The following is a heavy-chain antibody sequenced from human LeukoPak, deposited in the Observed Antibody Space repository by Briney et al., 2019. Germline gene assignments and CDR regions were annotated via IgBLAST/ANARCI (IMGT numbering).Heavy chain of an antibody. D-gene: IGHD3-10*02. J-gene: IGHJ5*02. CDR1: GGSISSYY. Sequence: SETLSLTCTVSGGSISSYYWIWIRQPPGKGLEWIGYIYYSGSTNYNPSLKSRVTISVDTSKNQFSLKLSSVTAADTAVYYCAVSRLFMGSNWFDPWGQGTLVTVSS. CDR3: AVSRLFMGSNWFDP. CDR2: IYYSGST. V-gene: IGHV4-59*01.